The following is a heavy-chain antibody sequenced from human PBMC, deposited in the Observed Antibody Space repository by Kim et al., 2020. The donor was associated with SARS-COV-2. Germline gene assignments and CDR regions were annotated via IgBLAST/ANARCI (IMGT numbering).Heavy chain of an antibody. J-gene: IGHJ6*04. V-gene: IGHV6-1*01. Sequence: SQTLSLTCAISGDSVSSNNAAWNWLRQSPSRGLEWLGRTYYRSKWYNDYAFSVKSRITINPDTSKNQFSLQLNSVTPEDTAIYYCARDQGAFNVWGKGTTVTVSS. CDR1: GDSVSSNNAA. CDR3: ARDQGAFNV. CDR2: TYYRSKWYN.